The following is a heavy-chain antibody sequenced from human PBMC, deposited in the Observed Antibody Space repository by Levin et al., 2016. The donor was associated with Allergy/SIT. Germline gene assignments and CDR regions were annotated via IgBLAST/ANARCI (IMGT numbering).Heavy chain of an antibody. D-gene: IGHD2-2*02. J-gene: IGHJ6*03. V-gene: IGHV3-23*01. CDR2: ISGSGGST. Sequence: GESLKISCAASGFTFSSYAMSWVRQAPGKGLEWVSAISGSGGSTYYADSVKGRFTISRDNSKNTLYLQMNSLRAEDTAVYYCAKVALPGRYCSSTSCYKVYYYYYMDVWGKGTTVTVSS. CDR3: AKVALPGRYCSSTSCYKVYYYYYMDV. CDR1: GFTFSSYA.